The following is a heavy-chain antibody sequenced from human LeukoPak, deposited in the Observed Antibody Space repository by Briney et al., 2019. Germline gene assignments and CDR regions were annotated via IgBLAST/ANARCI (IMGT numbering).Heavy chain of an antibody. J-gene: IGHJ6*03. CDR3: TRVGGSYYRYYYMDV. Sequence: GGSLRLSCTASGFTFGDYAMSWVRQAPGKGLEWVGFIRSKAYGGTTEYAASVKGRFTISRDDSKSIAYLQMNSLKTEDTAVYYCTRVGGSYYRYYYMDVWGKGTTVTISS. V-gene: IGHV3-49*04. CDR1: GFTFGDYA. CDR2: IRSKAYGGTT. D-gene: IGHD1-26*01.